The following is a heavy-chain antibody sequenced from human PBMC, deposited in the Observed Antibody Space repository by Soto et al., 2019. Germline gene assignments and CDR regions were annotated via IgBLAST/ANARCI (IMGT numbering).Heavy chain of an antibody. CDR1: GHTLTELS. J-gene: IGHJ4*02. CDR2: FDPEDGET. CDR3: AAGGTRWLHSPVAC. Sequence: QVQLVQSGAEVRKPGASVKVSCKVSGHTLTELSMHWVRQAPGKGLEWMGGFDPEDGETISAQKFQGRVTVTEDTSTDATYLELSSLRSEDTAVYDCAAGGTRWLHSPVACWGQGTLVTISS. V-gene: IGHV1-24*01. D-gene: IGHD1-1*01.